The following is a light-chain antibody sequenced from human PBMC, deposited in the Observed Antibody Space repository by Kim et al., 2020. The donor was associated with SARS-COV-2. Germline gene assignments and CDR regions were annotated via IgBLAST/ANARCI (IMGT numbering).Light chain of an antibody. J-gene: IGKJ1*01. V-gene: IGKV2-24*01. CDR2: QIS. CDR1: HNLEHSDGHTY. CDR3: MQSTQIPRT. Sequence: PASISCRSSHNLEHSDGHTYLSWLQRRPGQSPRLLIYQISNRFSGFPDRFRRSGAGTDFTLKISRVEAEDVGLYYCMQSTQIPRTFGQGTKVDIK.